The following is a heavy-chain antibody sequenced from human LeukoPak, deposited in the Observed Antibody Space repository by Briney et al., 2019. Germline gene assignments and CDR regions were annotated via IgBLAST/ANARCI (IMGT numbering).Heavy chain of an antibody. CDR3: ARDLSSWGYYDSSGPRSAPDDAFDI. V-gene: IGHV1-8*01. Sequence: ASVKVSCKASGYTFTSYDINWVRQATGQGLEWMGWMNPNSGDTGYAQKFQGRVTVTRNTAISTAYMELSSLRSEDTAVYYCARDLSSWGYYDSSGPRSAPDDAFDIWGQGTMVTVSS. J-gene: IGHJ3*02. CDR2: MNPNSGDT. CDR1: GYTFTSYD. D-gene: IGHD3-22*01.